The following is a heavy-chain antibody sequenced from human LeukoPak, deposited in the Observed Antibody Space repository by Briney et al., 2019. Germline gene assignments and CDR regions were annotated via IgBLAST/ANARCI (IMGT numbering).Heavy chain of an antibody. Sequence: QSGGSLRLSCAASGFTFSNYAMTWVRQAPGKGLEWVSVIGGSGVNAYYADSVKGRFTISRDNSKNTVYLQMNSLRADDKALYYCAKDSTWIQLWFDYWGQGTLVTVSS. CDR1: GFTFSNYA. D-gene: IGHD5-18*01. J-gene: IGHJ4*02. V-gene: IGHV3-23*01. CDR2: IGGSGVNA. CDR3: AKDSTWIQLWFDY.